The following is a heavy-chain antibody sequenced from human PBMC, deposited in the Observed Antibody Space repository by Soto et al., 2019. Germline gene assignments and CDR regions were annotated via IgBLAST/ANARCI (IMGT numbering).Heavy chain of an antibody. CDR3: GRGRYSIFFHRQNRKPGGGIGSDP. Sequence: PSETLSLTCAVYGGSFSGYYWSWIRQPPGKGLEWIGEINHSGSTNYNPSLKSRVTISVDTSKNQFSLKLSSVTAADTAVYYCGRGRYSIFFHRQNRKPGGGIGSDPWGQGTLVPVSP. CDR2: INHSGST. CDR1: GGSFSGYY. D-gene: IGHD3-3*02. V-gene: IGHV4-34*01. J-gene: IGHJ5*02.